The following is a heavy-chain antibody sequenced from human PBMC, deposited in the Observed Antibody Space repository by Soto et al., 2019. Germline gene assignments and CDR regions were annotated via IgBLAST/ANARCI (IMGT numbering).Heavy chain of an antibody. CDR1: GFTFSSYG. Sequence: GGSLRLSCAASGFTFSSYGMHWVRQAPGKGLEWVAVISYDGSNKYYADSVKGRFTISRDNSKNTLYLQMNSLRAEDTAVYYCAKAKQGGELPLYTRTDYYYGMDVWGQGTTVTVSS. CDR3: AKAKQGGELPLYTRTDYYYGMDV. D-gene: IGHD1-26*01. V-gene: IGHV3-30*18. CDR2: ISYDGSNK. J-gene: IGHJ6*02.